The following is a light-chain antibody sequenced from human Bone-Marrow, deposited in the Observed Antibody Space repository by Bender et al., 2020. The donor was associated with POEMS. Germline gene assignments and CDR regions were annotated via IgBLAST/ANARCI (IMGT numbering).Light chain of an antibody. V-gene: IGLV2-11*01. J-gene: IGLJ1*01. CDR2: DVT. CDR1: SSDVGGYNY. Sequence: QSALTQPRSVSGSPGQSVTIPCTGTSSDVGGYNYVSWYQQHPGKAPKLMIYDVTERPSGVPDRFSGSKSGNTASLTISGLQAEDEADYYCCSYADSSTLVFGTGTKVTVL. CDR3: CSYADSSTLV.